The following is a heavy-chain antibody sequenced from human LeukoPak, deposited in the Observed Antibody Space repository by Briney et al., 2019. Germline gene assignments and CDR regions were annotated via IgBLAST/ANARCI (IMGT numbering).Heavy chain of an antibody. CDR3: ARIASFASGSYYEDY. CDR2: IYHSGYT. Sequence: SETLSLTCTVSGGSVSSSRYYWGWIRQPPGKGLEWIGSIYHSGYTYYNPSLKSRVTFSVDTSKNQFSLKLSSVTAADTAVYYCARIASFASGSYYEDYWGQGTLVTVST. CDR1: GGSVSSSRYY. J-gene: IGHJ4*02. D-gene: IGHD3-10*01. V-gene: IGHV4-39*01.